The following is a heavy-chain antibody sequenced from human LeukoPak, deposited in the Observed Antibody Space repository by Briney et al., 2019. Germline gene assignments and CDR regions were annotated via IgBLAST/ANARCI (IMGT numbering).Heavy chain of an antibody. D-gene: IGHD6-19*01. CDR2: ISAYNGNT. CDR3: ASSSGWLDFDY. Sequence: WASVKVSFTASGYTFTIYGISWVRQAPGQGLEWMGWISAYNGNTNCAQKLQGRVTMTTDTSTSTAYMELRSLRSDDTAVYYCASSSGWLDFDYWGQGTLVTVSS. J-gene: IGHJ4*02. V-gene: IGHV1-18*01. CDR1: GYTFTIYG.